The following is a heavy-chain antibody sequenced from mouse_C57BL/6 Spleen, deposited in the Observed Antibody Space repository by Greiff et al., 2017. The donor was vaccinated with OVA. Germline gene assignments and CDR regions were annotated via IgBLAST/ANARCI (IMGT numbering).Heavy chain of an antibody. J-gene: IGHJ2*01. CDR2: ISDGGGYT. CDR3: ARETETQGFFDY. CDR1: GFTFSSYA. V-gene: IGHV5-4*01. Sequence: EVKLVESGGGLVKPGGSLKLSCAASGFTFSSYAMSWVRQTPEKRLEWVATISDGGGYTYYPDNVKGRFTISRDNAKNNLYLQMSHLKSEDTAMYYCARETETQGFFDYWGQGTTLTVSS.